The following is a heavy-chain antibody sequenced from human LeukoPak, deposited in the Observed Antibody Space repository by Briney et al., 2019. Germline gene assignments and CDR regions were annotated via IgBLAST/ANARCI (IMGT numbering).Heavy chain of an antibody. CDR1: GFTFSDFS. V-gene: IGHV3-48*01. CDR3: ARGHAYAFDI. J-gene: IGHJ3*02. Sequence: GGSLRLSCVASGFTFSDFSLNWVRQAPGKGLEWISYIGSAIYYADSVKGRFTISRDNAKNSLYLQMNSLRAEDTAVYYCARGHAYAFDIWGQGTLVTVSS. CDR2: IGSAI. D-gene: IGHD2-2*01.